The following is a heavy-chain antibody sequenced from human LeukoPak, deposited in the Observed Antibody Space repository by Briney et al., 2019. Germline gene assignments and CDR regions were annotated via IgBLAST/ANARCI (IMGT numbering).Heavy chain of an antibody. Sequence: GGSLRLSCSASGFTFADYSMHWVRQAPGKGLEWVAVISYDGSNKYYADSVKGRFTISRDNSKNTLYLQMNSLRAEDTAVYYCARTYSGSFSPDYWGQGTLVTVSS. J-gene: IGHJ4*02. D-gene: IGHD1-26*01. CDR2: ISYDGSNK. CDR1: GFTFADYS. V-gene: IGHV3-30*03. CDR3: ARTYSGSFSPDY.